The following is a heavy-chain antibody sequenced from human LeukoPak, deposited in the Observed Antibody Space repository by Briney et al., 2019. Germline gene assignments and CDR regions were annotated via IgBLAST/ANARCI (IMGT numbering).Heavy chain of an antibody. J-gene: IGHJ4*02. Sequence: GGSLRLSCAASGFTFSSYAMHWVCQAPGKGLEWVAVISYDGSNKYYADSVKGRFTISRDNSKNTLYLQMNSLRAEDTAVYYCARDMTPFSCSSTSCYTPLFDYWGQGTLVTVSS. CDR2: ISYDGSNK. V-gene: IGHV3-30-3*01. D-gene: IGHD2-2*02. CDR3: ARDMTPFSCSSTSCYTPLFDY. CDR1: GFTFSSYA.